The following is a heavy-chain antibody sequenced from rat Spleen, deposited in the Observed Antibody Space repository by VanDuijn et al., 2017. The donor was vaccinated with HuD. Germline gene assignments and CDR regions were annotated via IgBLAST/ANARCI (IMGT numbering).Heavy chain of an antibody. J-gene: IGHJ2*01. D-gene: IGHD1-1*01. CDR2: IWGDGST. Sequence: QVQLKESGPGLVQPSQTLSLTCTVSGFSLTSNSVHWVRQPPGKGLEWMGGIWGDGSTDYNSALKSRLSISRDTSKSQVFLKMNSLQTDDTAIYFCTRGITTPFDYWGQGVMVTVSS. V-gene: IGHV2-1*01. CDR3: TRGITTPFDY. CDR1: GFSLTSNS.